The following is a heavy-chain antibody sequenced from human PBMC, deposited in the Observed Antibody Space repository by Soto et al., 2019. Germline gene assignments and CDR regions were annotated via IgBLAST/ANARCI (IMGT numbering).Heavy chain of an antibody. D-gene: IGHD6-19*01. V-gene: IGHV3-23*01. CDR1: GFTFSNYA. CDR2: IDHSGGST. Sequence: EVQLLESGGGLVQPGGYLRLSCAASGFTFSNYAMSWVRQAPGKGLAWVSGIDHSGGSTYYADSVKGRFTISRDNSKNTLYLQMNSLRAEDTAVYYCANLYSSGGKEWFDPWGQGTLVTVSS. J-gene: IGHJ5*02. CDR3: ANLYSSGGKEWFDP.